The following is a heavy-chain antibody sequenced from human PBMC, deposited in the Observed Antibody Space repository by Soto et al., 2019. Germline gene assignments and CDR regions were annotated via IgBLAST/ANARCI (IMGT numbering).Heavy chain of an antibody. D-gene: IGHD6-19*01. CDR1: GYTFTHYY. J-gene: IGHJ4*02. Sequence: QVQLVQSGAEVRKPGASVTVSCKASGYTFTHYYVYWVRQAPGQGLEGMGIINPSVGSTSYAQNFQGRVTLTRDTSTKTVYMDLSRLRSEDSAMYYCVREVGDSSVDYWGQGTLVSVSS. CDR2: INPSVGST. V-gene: IGHV1-46*01. CDR3: VREVGDSSVDY.